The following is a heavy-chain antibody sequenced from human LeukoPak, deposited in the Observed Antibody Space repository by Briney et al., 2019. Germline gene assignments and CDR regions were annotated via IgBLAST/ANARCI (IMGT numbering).Heavy chain of an antibody. CDR2: IRYDGSNK. J-gene: IGHJ4*02. Sequence: GGSLRLSCAASGFTFSNYGMHWVRQAPGKGLEWVAFIRYDGSNKYYADSVKGRFTISRDNAKNSLYLQMNSLRAEDTAVYYCARVIAVAGTAPFDYWGQGTLVTVSS. V-gene: IGHV3-30*02. CDR3: ARVIAVAGTAPFDY. D-gene: IGHD6-19*01. CDR1: GFTFSNYG.